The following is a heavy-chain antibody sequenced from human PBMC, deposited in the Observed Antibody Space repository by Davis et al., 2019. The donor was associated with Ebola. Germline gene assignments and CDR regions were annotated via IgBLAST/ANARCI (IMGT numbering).Heavy chain of an antibody. Sequence: SETLSLTCAVYGGSFSGYYWSWIRQPPGKGLEWIGEINHSGSTNYNPSLKSRVTISVDTSKNQFSLKLSSVTAADTAVYYCARRRRIAARGDFDYWGQGTLVTVSS. J-gene: IGHJ4*02. CDR2: INHSGST. CDR3: ARRRRIAARGDFDY. CDR1: GGSFSGYY. D-gene: IGHD6-6*01. V-gene: IGHV4-34*01.